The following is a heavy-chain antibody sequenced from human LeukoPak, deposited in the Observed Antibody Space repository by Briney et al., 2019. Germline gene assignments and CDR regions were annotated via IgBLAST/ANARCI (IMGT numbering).Heavy chain of an antibody. CDR1: GGSINPYY. D-gene: IGHD5-18*01. J-gene: IGHJ4*02. Sequence: SETLSLTCTVSGGSINPYYWSWIRQPPGKGLEWIGNIYYSGSTNYNPSLKSRVTISVDTSKNQFSLKLSSVTAADTAVYYCARVRLWIHLWTSFDYWGQGTLVTVSS. CDR2: IYYSGST. CDR3: ARVRLWIHLWTSFDY. V-gene: IGHV4-59*01.